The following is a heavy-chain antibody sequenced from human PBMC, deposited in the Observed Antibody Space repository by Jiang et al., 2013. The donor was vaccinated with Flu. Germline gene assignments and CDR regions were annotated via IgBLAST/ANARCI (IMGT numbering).Heavy chain of an antibody. V-gene: IGHV3-30-3*01. CDR2: ISYDGSNK. J-gene: IGHJ5*02. Sequence: PGRSLRLSCAASGFTFSSYAMHWVRQAPGKGLEWVAVISYDGSNKYYADSVKGRFTISRDNSKNTLYLQMNSLRAEDTAVYYCARDTHSVRYFDSRFDPWGQGTLVTVSS. D-gene: IGHD3-9*01. CDR1: GFTFSSYA. CDR3: ARDTHSVRYFDSRFDP.